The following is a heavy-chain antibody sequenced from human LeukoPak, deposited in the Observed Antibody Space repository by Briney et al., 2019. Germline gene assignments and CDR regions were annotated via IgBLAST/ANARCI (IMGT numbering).Heavy chain of an antibody. Sequence: EASVKVSCKASGYTFTSYGISWVRQAPGQGLEWMGWISAYNGNTSYAQKLQGRVTMTTDTSTSTAYMELRSLRSDDTAVYYCARADYYVSSGLFDYWGQGTLVTVSS. J-gene: IGHJ4*02. CDR1: GYTFTSYG. CDR3: ARADYYVSSGLFDY. V-gene: IGHV1-18*01. D-gene: IGHD3-22*01. CDR2: ISAYNGNT.